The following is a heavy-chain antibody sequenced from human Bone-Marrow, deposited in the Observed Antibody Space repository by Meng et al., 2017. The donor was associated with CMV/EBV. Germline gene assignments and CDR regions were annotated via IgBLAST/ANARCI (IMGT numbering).Heavy chain of an antibody. D-gene: IGHD2-15*01. CDR1: GYSISSGYY. V-gene: IGHV4-38-2*02. CDR2: IYHSGST. Sequence: LRLSCTALGYSISSGYYWGWIRQPPGKGRVWIGSIYHSGSTYYNPSLKSRVTISVDTSKNQFSLKLSSVTAADTAVYYCARYCSGGSCYSHLYGMDVWGQGATVTVSS. CDR3: ARYCSGGSCYSHLYGMDV. J-gene: IGHJ6*02.